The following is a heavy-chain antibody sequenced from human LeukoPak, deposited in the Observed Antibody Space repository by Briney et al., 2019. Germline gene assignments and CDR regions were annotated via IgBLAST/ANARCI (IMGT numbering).Heavy chain of an antibody. J-gene: IGHJ4*02. CDR2: INPKSGGT. Sequence: ASVKVSCKTSAYTFTGYFLHWVRQAPGQGLEWMGWINPKSGGTKYAQKFQGRVTMTRDTSISTAYMELSRLRSDDTAVYYCARDPGYSSPRGDYWGQGTLVTVSS. CDR3: ARDPGYSSPRGDY. CDR1: AYTFTGYF. D-gene: IGHD5-18*01. V-gene: IGHV1-2*02.